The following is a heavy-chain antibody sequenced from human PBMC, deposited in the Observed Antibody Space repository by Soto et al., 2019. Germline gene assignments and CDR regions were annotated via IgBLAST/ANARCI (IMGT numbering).Heavy chain of an antibody. V-gene: IGHV4-59*08. CDR1: GGTISSWY. D-gene: IGHD1-26*01. CDR3: ARRDGSAIDY. CDR2: IYYSGST. J-gene: IGHJ4*02. Sequence: QVQLQESGPGLVKPSETLSLTCTVSGGTISSWYWSWIRQPPGKGLEWIGYIYYSGSTNCNPYLKSRVTISVDTSKNQFSLKLSYVTAADTAVYYCARRDGSAIDYWGQGTLVTVSS.